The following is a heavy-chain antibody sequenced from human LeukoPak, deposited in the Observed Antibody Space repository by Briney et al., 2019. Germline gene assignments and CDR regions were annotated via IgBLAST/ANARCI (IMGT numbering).Heavy chain of an antibody. CDR3: ARDLGTTVTGDRGGRFDP. J-gene: IGHJ5*02. CDR1: GFTFSNYG. D-gene: IGHD4-17*01. Sequence: PGGSLRLSCAASGFTFSNYGMHWVRQAPGKGLEWVAIIWYDGSKKYYADSVKGRFTISRDNSMNTLYLQMNSLRAEDTAVYYCARDLGTTVTGDRGGRFDPWGQGTLVTVSS. CDR2: IWYDGSKK. V-gene: IGHV3-33*01.